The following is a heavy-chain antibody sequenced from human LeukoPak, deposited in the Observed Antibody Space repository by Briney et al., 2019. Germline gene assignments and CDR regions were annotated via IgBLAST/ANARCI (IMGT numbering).Heavy chain of an antibody. CDR2: IYYSGST. V-gene: IGHV4-31*03. CDR3: ARDLASYGMDV. J-gene: IGHJ6*02. Sequence: SETLSLTCTVSGGSISSGGYYWSWIRQHPGKGLEWIGYIYYSGSTYYNPSLKSRVTISVDKSKNQFSLKLSSVTAADTAVYYCARDLASYGMDVWGQGTTVTVSS. CDR1: GGSISSGGYY.